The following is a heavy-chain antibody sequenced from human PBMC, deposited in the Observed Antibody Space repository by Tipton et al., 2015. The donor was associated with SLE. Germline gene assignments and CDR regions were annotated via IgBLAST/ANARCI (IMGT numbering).Heavy chain of an antibody. J-gene: IGHJ4*02. CDR2: VDNSGST. V-gene: IGHV4-59*01. Sequence: TLSLTCSVSGGSISTYYWNWIRQPPGKGLEWIGYVDNSGSTNYNPSLRSRLTISVDTSRNQFSLKLNSLTAADTAVYYCATGEEAVAHWWGQGTLVTVSS. CDR1: GGSISTYY. CDR3: ATGEEAVAHW.